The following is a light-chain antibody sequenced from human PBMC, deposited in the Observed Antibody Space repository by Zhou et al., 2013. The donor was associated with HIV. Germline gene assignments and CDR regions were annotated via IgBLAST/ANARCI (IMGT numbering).Light chain of an antibody. J-gene: IGKJ1*01. Sequence: IQMTQSPSSLSASVGDSVTITCRPSQAIRNDLGWYQQKPGRAPKLLIYAASNLQTGVPSRFSGGGTGTDFTLTINNLQPEDFATYYCLQDYGYPRTFGQGTKV. V-gene: IGKV1-6*01. CDR2: AAS. CDR1: QAIRND. CDR3: LQDYGYPRT.